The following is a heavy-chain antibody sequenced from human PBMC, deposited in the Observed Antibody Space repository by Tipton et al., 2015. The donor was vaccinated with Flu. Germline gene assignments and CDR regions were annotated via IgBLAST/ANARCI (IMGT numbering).Heavy chain of an antibody. J-gene: IGHJ4*02. Sequence: TLSLTCTVSGGSISSCSYYWGWIRPPPGKGLEWIGSIYYSGSTYYNPSLKSRVTISVDTSKNQFSLKRSSVTAADTAVYYCARFISIAAVADYWGQGTLVTVSS. D-gene: IGHD6-13*01. V-gene: IGHV4-39*07. CDR2: IYYSGST. CDR3: ARFISIAAVADY. CDR1: GGSISSCSYY.